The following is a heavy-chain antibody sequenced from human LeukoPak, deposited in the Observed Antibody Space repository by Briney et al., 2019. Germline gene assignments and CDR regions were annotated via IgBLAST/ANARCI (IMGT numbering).Heavy chain of an antibody. Sequence: SETLSLTCTVSGDXISSFYCSWIRQPPGKGLEWIGYISYSGSTSYNPSLKSRVTMSLDTSKNQFSLKLSSVTAADTAVYYCARRDSNSGVDPWGQGTLVTVSS. CDR1: GDXISSFY. J-gene: IGHJ5*02. CDR3: ARRDSNSGVDP. V-gene: IGHV4-59*08. CDR2: ISYSGST. D-gene: IGHD2-21*02.